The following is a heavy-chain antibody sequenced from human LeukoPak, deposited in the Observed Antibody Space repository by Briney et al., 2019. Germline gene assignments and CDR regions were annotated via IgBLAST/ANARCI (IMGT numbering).Heavy chain of an antibody. CDR1: GFTFSSYS. CDR2: ISSSSSYI. D-gene: IGHD2-21*02. CDR3: ARDEAVTAITLGVNYFDY. Sequence: GGSLRLSCAASGFTFSSYSMNWVRQAPGKGLEWVSSISSSSSYIYYADSVKGRFTISRDNAKNSLYLQMNSLRAEDTAVYYCARDEAVTAITLGVNYFDYWGQGTLVTVSS. J-gene: IGHJ4*02. V-gene: IGHV3-21*01.